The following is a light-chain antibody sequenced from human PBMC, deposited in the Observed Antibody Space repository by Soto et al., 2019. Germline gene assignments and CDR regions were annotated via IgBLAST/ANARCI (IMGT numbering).Light chain of an antibody. CDR1: QYISTW. Sequence: DIQMTQSPSTLSASVGDRVTITCRASQYISTWLAWYQQKTGKAPKLLISKASRLESGVPSRFSGSGSGTDSTLTISSLQPDDFATYYCQQYNSYSPFGQGTKVEVK. V-gene: IGKV1-5*03. CDR3: QQYNSYSP. J-gene: IGKJ1*01. CDR2: KAS.